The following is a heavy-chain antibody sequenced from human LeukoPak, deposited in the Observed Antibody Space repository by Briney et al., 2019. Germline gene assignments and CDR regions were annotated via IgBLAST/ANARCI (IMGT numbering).Heavy chain of an antibody. D-gene: IGHD6-19*01. CDR3: ARDPGWYHLGDAFGI. CDR2: ISSSGSTI. CDR1: GFTFSSYA. V-gene: IGHV3-48*04. Sequence: GRSLRLSCAASGFTFSSYAMHWVRQAPGKGLEWVSYISSSGSTIYYADSVKGRFTISRDNAKNSLYLRMNSLRAEDTAVYYCARDPGWYHLGDAFGIWGQGTMVTVSS. J-gene: IGHJ3*02.